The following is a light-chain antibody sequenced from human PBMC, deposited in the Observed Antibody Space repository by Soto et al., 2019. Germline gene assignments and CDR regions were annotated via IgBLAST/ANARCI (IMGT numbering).Light chain of an antibody. CDR3: QQYNNWPLT. V-gene: IGKV3-15*01. CDR2: GIS. CDR1: QSLTSY. J-gene: IGKJ4*01. Sequence: EIGMSQSPATLSAYPGETATLSCRASQSLTSYLAWYQQKPDQAPRLLIYGISTRATDIPARFSGSGSGTEFTLTISSLQSEDFAVYYCQQYNNWPLTFGGGTKV.